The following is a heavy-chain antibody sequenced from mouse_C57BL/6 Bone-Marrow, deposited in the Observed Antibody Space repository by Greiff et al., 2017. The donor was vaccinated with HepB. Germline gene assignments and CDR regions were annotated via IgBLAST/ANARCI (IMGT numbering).Heavy chain of an antibody. CDR3: ARGYCGSSEVAY. CDR1: GYTFTSYG. Sequence: QVQLQQSGAELARPGASVKLSCKASGYTFTSYGISWVKQRTGQGLEWIGAIYPRSGNTYYNEKFKGKATLTADKSSSTAYMELRSLTSEDSAVYFCARGYCGSSEVAYWGQGTLVTVSA. V-gene: IGHV1-81*01. CDR2: IYPRSGNT. J-gene: IGHJ3*01. D-gene: IGHD1-1*01.